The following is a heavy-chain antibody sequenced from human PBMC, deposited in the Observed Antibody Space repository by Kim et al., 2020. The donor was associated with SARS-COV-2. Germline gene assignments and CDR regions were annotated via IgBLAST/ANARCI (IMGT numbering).Heavy chain of an antibody. CDR2: ISRAAGGK. D-gene: IGHD5-18*01. J-gene: IGHJ4*01. CDR3: ARSDRIQDRFQETPPDY. V-gene: IGHV3-23*01. CDR1: GFTFASYA. Sequence: GGSLRLYCAASGFTFASYAMSWVRQAPGKGLEWVSAISRAAGGKYYADPVKGRFSVSRDNSKDTLYLKMSALGAEDTAVYYCARSDRIQDRFQETPPDY.